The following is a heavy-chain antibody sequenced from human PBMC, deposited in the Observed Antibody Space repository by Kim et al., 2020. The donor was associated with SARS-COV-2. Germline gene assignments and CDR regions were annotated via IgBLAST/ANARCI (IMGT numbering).Heavy chain of an antibody. CDR2: ISSSSSYI. CDR1: GFTFSSYS. J-gene: IGHJ4*02. CDR3: ARVSCSSTSGSHC. Sequence: EGSLRLSCAASGFTFSSYSMNWVRQAPGKGLEWVSSISSSSSYIYYADSVKGRFTISRDNAKNSLYLQMNSLRAEDTAVYYCARVSCSSTSGSHCWGQGTLVTVSS. D-gene: IGHD2-2*01. V-gene: IGHV3-21*01.